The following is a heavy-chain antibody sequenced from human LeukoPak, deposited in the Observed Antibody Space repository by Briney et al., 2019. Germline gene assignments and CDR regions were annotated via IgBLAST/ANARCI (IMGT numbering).Heavy chain of an antibody. D-gene: IGHD2-15*01. J-gene: IGHJ4*02. Sequence: GGSLRLSCAASGFTFSSYSMNWVRQAPGKGLEWVSSISSSSSYIYYADSVKGRFTTSRDNAKNSLYLQMNSLRAEDTAVYYCARDDSLGDIVVVVAATPALGYWGQGTLVTVSS. CDR2: ISSSSSYI. CDR3: ARDDSLGDIVVVVAATPALGY. V-gene: IGHV3-21*01. CDR1: GFTFSSYS.